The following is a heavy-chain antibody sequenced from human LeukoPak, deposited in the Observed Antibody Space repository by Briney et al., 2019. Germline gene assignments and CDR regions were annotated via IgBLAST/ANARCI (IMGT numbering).Heavy chain of an antibody. Sequence: ASVKVSCKVSGYTLTELSMHWVRQAPGKGLEWMGGFDLEDDETIYAQKFQGRVTMTGDTSTDTAYMELSSLRSEDTAVYYCARDQSFVVGAVPYAFDIWGQGTMVTVSS. CDR1: GYTLTELS. J-gene: IGHJ3*02. CDR2: FDLEDDET. V-gene: IGHV1-24*01. CDR3: ARDQSFVVGAVPYAFDI. D-gene: IGHD1-26*01.